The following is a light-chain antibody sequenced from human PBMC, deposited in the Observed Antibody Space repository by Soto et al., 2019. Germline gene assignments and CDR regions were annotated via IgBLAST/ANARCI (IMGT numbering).Light chain of an antibody. CDR3: MQGTHRPIT. CDR1: QSLSYSDGNIY. J-gene: IGKJ4*01. V-gene: IGKV2-30*01. Sequence: DVVMTQSPLSLPVTLGQPASISCWSSQSLSYSDGNIYLNWFHQRPDQSPRRLIYKVFNRDSGVPDRFSGSGSGTDFTLKISRVEAEDVGIYYCMQGTHRPITFGGGTKVEIK. CDR2: KVF.